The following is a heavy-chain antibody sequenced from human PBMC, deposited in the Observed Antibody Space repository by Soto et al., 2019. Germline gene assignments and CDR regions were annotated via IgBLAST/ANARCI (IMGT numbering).Heavy chain of an antibody. D-gene: IGHD3-10*01. CDR1: GGSISIYY. J-gene: IGHJ6*02. Sequence: SETLSLTCTVSGGSISIYYWSWIRHPAGKGLEWIGRIYTSGSTNYNPSLKSRVTMSVDTSKNQFSLKLSSVTAADTAVYYCARGYYYGSGSYYLDYYYYAMDVWGQGTTVTVSS. V-gene: IGHV4-4*07. CDR2: IYTSGST. CDR3: ARGYYYGSGSYYLDYYYYAMDV.